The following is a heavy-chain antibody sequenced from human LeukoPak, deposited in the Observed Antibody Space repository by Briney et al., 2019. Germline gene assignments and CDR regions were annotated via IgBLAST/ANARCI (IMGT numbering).Heavy chain of an antibody. V-gene: IGHV3-7*01. Sequence: GGSLRLSCAASGFTFSSYWMSWVRQAPGKGLEWVANIKQDGSEKYYVDSVKGRFTISRDNAKNSLYLQMNSLRAEDTAVYYCARALYYDSSGSPFDYWGQGTLVTVSP. CDR3: ARALYYDSSGSPFDY. CDR1: GFTFSSYW. CDR2: IKQDGSEK. D-gene: IGHD3-22*01. J-gene: IGHJ4*02.